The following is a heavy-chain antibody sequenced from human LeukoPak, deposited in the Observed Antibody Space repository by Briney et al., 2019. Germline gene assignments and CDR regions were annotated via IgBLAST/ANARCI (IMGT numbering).Heavy chain of an antibody. CDR2: IIPIFGTA. J-gene: IGHJ4*02. CDR1: GYTFTSYG. Sequence: GASVKVSCKASGYTFTSYGISWVRQAPGQGLEWMGRIIPIFGTANYAQKFQGRVTITTDESTSTAYMELSSLRSEDTAVYYCAAADFDYWGQGTLVTVSS. V-gene: IGHV1-69*05. CDR3: AAADFDY. D-gene: IGHD6-13*01.